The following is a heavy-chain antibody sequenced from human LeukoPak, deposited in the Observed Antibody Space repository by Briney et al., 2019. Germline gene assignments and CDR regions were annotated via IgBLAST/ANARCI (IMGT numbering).Heavy chain of an antibody. CDR2: MYTGGTT. CDR3: AKDEATSGGGLAS. CDR1: GFTVSGTH. J-gene: IGHJ5*01. D-gene: IGHD3-16*01. V-gene: IGHV3-53*01. Sequence: PGGSLRLSCSASGFTVSGTHMSWVRQAPGKGLEWVSAMYTGGTTYYADSVTGRFTVSRDTSRNTLFLHMNSLRAEDTAVYYCAKDEATSGGGLASGGQGTLVIVSS.